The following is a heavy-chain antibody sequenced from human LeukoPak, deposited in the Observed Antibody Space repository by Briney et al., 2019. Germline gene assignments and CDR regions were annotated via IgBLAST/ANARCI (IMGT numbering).Heavy chain of an antibody. CDR2: ISGSGGGT. CDR1: GFTFNNYA. CDR3: TRAPDYDSTGYVDY. Sequence: GGSLRLSCAASGFTFNNYAMNWVRQAPGKGLEWVSGISGSGGGTYYADSVKGRFTISRDNSRNTLYLQMNSLRAEDAAIYYCTRAPDYDSTGYVDYWGQGTLDTVSS. D-gene: IGHD3-22*01. J-gene: IGHJ4*02. V-gene: IGHV3-23*01.